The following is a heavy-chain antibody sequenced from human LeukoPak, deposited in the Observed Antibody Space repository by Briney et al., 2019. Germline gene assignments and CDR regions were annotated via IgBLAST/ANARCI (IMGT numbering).Heavy chain of an antibody. J-gene: IGHJ4*02. CDR3: ARDKTRGLGYSYSKSGNYFDY. D-gene: IGHD5-18*01. Sequence: GGSLRLSCAASGFTFSTYWMSWVRQAPGKGLEWVANIKQDGSETHYVDSVKGRFTISRDNAKNSLYLQMNSLRAEDTAVYSCARDKTRGLGYSYSKSGNYFDYWGQGTLVTVSS. CDR1: GFTFSTYW. V-gene: IGHV3-7*01. CDR2: IKQDGSET.